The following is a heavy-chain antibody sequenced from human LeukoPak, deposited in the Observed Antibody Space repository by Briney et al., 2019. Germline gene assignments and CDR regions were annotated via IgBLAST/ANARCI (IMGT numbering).Heavy chain of an antibody. D-gene: IGHD3-9*01. V-gene: IGHV1-18*01. J-gene: IGHJ4*02. CDR1: GYTFTSYG. CDR3: ARGYDILTGYSDLDY. Sequence: ASVKVSCKASGYTFTSYGISWVRQAPGQGLECMGWISAYNGNTNYAQKLQGRVTMTTDTSTSTAYMELRSLRSDDTAVYYCARGYDILTGYSDLDYWGQGTLVTVSS. CDR2: ISAYNGNT.